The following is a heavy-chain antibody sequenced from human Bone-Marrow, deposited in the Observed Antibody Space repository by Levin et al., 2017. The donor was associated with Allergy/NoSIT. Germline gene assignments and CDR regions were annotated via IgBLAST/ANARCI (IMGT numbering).Heavy chain of an antibody. J-gene: IGHJ4*02. D-gene: IGHD2-21*02. CDR3: VRDRLSDY. CDR2: ISSSSSDI. V-gene: IGHV3-21*05. CDR1: GFSFRVYS. Sequence: GGSLRLSCAASGFSFRVYSMNWVRQTPGRGLEWVSYISSSSSDIYYADSVKGRFTISRDNAKNSLYLQMNGLTAEDTAIYYCVRDRLSDYWGQGTQVTVSS.